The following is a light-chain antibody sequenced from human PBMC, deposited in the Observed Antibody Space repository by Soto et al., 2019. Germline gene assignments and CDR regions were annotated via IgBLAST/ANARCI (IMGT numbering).Light chain of an antibody. Sequence: EIVLTQSPGTLSLSPGERATLSCRASQSVSSSYLAWYQQKPGQSPILLIYGASSRATGIPDRFSGSGSGTDFTLTSSRLEPEDLAVYYCQQHGSSPPKTFGQGTKVEI. CDR2: GAS. V-gene: IGKV3-20*01. J-gene: IGKJ1*01. CDR1: QSVSSSY. CDR3: QQHGSSPPKT.